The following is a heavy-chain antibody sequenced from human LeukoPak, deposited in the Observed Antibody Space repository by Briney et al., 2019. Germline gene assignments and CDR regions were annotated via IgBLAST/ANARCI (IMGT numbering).Heavy chain of an antibody. CDR1: GFTFSSYS. D-gene: IGHD4-17*01. J-gene: IGHJ3*02. V-gene: IGHV3-21*01. CDR2: ISSSSSYI. Sequence: GGSLRLSCAASGFTFSSYSMNWVRQAPGKGLEWVSSISSSSSYIYYADSVKGRFTISRDNAKNSLYLQMNSLRAEDTAVYYCARGDKIRAFDIWGQGTMVTVSS. CDR3: ARGDKIRAFDI.